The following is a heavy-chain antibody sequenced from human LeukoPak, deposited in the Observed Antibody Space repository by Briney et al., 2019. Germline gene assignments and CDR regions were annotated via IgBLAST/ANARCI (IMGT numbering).Heavy chain of an antibody. CDR2: INHSGST. D-gene: IGHD6-19*01. J-gene: IGHJ4*02. CDR1: GGSFSGYY. CDR3: ARDEGSSGWYRLDY. V-gene: IGHV4-34*01. Sequence: PSETLSLTCAVYGGSFSGYYWSWIRQPPGKGLEWIGEINHSGSTNYNPSLKSRVTISVDTSMNQFSLKLSSVTAADTAVYYCARDEGSSGWYRLDYWGQGTLVTVSS.